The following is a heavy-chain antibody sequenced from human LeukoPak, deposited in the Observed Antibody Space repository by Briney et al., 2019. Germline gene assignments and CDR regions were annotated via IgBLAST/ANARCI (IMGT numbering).Heavy chain of an antibody. Sequence: GGSLRLSCAASGFTFSSYAMSWVRQAPGKGLEWVSGISWNSGSIGYADSVKGRFTISRDNAKNSLYLQMNSLRAEDTALYYCAKAIVGATTGAFDIWGQGTMVTVSS. D-gene: IGHD1-26*01. CDR1: GFTFSSYA. CDR2: ISWNSGSI. V-gene: IGHV3-9*01. J-gene: IGHJ3*02. CDR3: AKAIVGATTGAFDI.